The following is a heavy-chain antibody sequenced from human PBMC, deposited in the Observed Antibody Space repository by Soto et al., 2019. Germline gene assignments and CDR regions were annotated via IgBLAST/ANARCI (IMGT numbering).Heavy chain of an antibody. CDR1: GYTFSSYG. V-gene: IGHV1-18*01. D-gene: IGHD2-21*02. CDR3: ARSIVVVTALDY. Sequence: ASVKVSCKASGYTFSSYGISWVRQAPGQGLEWMGWISGYNGKTNYAQRVQDRVTMTTDTSTSTVYMELRSLRSEDTAVYYCARSIVVVTALDYWGQGTLVTVSS. CDR2: ISGYNGKT. J-gene: IGHJ4*02.